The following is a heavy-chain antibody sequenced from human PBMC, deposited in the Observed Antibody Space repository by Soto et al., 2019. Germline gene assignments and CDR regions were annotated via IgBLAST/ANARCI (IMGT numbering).Heavy chain of an antibody. CDR3: ARGWVSGSYVGWFDS. V-gene: IGHV1-18*01. J-gene: IGHJ5*01. D-gene: IGHD1-26*01. Sequence: VASVKVSCKASGYTFDSYVISWVRQAPGQGLEWMGWISSYNDNTKYAQKLQGRVTMTTDTSTSTAYMDLRSLRSDDTAVYYCARGWVSGSYVGWFDSWGQGTLVTVSS. CDR2: ISSYNDNT. CDR1: GYTFDSYV.